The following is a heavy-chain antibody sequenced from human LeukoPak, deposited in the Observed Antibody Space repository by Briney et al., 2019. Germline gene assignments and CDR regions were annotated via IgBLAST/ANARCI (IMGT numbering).Heavy chain of an antibody. CDR3: ASVRYCSGGSCYSSFDY. J-gene: IGHJ4*02. CDR2: IYYSGST. Sequence: SETLSLTCTVSGGSISSSSYYWGWIRQPPGKGLEWIGSIYYSGSTYYNPSLKSRVTISVDTSKNQFPLKLSSVTAADTAIYYCASVRYCSGGSCYSSFDYWGQGALVTVSS. D-gene: IGHD2-15*01. V-gene: IGHV4-39*06. CDR1: GGSISSSSYY.